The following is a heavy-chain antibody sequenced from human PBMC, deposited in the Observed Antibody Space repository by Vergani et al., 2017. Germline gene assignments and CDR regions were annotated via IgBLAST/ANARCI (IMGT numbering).Heavy chain of an antibody. CDR3: AGPQGTSAYYYGGLDY. D-gene: IGHD3-22*01. Sequence: EVQLLESGGGLVQPGGSLRLSCAASGFTFSTSAMTWVRQAPGKGLEWVSTISSDGGSTYYAESMKGRFTISRDNSTNTLSLQMNSLTAEDTASNYCAGPQGTSAYYYGGLDYWGQGILVTVSS. CDR2: ISSDGGST. CDR1: GFTFSTSA. V-gene: IGHV3-23*01. J-gene: IGHJ4*02.